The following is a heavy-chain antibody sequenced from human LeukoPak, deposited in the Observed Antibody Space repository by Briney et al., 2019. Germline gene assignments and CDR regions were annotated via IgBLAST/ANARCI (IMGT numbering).Heavy chain of an antibody. CDR3: AIVVQPSRSDYYYYMDV. D-gene: IGHD3-10*01. CDR2: INHSGST. CDR1: GGSFSGYY. V-gene: IGHV4-34*01. Sequence: SETLSLTCAVYGGSFSGYYWSWIRQPPGKGLEWIGEINHSGSTNYNPSLKSRVTISVDTSKNQFSLKLSSVTAADTAVYYCAIVVQPSRSDYYYYMDVWGKGTTVTVSS. J-gene: IGHJ6*03.